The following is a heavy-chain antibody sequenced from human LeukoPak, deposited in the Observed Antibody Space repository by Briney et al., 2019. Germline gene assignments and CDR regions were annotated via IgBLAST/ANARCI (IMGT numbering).Heavy chain of an antibody. CDR3: ARGPKEVAAAVSGFDY. V-gene: IGHV4-34*01. D-gene: IGHD6-13*01. CDR1: GGSFSGYY. Sequence: SETLSLTCAVYGGSFSGYYWSWIRQPPGKGLEWIGEINHSGSTNYNPSLKSRVTISVDTSKNQFSLKLSSVTAADTAVYYCARGPKEVAAAVSGFDYWGQGTLVTVSS. CDR2: INHSGST. J-gene: IGHJ4*02.